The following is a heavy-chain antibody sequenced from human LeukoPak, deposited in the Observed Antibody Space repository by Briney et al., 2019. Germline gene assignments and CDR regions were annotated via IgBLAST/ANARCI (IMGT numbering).Heavy chain of an antibody. V-gene: IGHV4-39*01. CDR2: IYYGGST. CDR1: GGSISSSSYY. Sequence: PSETLSLTCTVSGGSISSSSYYWGWIRQPPGKGLEWIGSIYYGGSTYYNPSLKSRVTISVDTSKNQFSLKLSSVTAADTAVYYCARLRRYCSGGSCYYFDYWGQGTLVSVSS. J-gene: IGHJ4*02. CDR3: ARLRRYCSGGSCYYFDY. D-gene: IGHD2-15*01.